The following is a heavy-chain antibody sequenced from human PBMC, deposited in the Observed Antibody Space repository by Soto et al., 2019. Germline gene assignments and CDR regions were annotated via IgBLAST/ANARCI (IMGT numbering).Heavy chain of an antibody. V-gene: IGHV1-69*06. CDR3: ARAPYRGSKYSVFYYYGMDV. Sequence: QVQLVQSGAEVKKPGSSVKVSCKASGGTFSSYAISWVRQAPGHGLEWMGGIIPIFGTANYAQKFQGRVTSTADKSTSTAYMELSSLRSEDTAVYYCARAPYRGSKYSVFYYYGMDVWGQGTTVTVSS. J-gene: IGHJ6*02. CDR2: IIPIFGTA. CDR1: GGTFSSYA. D-gene: IGHD2-21*01.